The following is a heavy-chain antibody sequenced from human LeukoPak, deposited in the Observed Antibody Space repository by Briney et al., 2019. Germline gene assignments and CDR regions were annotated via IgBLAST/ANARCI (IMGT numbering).Heavy chain of an antibody. CDR2: IYHSGST. D-gene: IGHD5-24*01. Sequence: SETLSLTCTVSGYSISSGYYWGWIRQPPGKGLEGIGSIYHSGSTYYNPSLKSRVTISVDTSKNQFSLKLSSVTAADTAVYYCARDVEVHYMDVWGKGTTVTVSS. CDR3: ARDVEVHYMDV. CDR1: GYSISSGYY. J-gene: IGHJ6*03. V-gene: IGHV4-38-2*02.